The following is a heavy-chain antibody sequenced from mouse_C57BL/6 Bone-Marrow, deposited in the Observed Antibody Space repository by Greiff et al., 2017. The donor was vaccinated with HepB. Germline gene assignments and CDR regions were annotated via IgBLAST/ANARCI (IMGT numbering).Heavy chain of an antibody. Sequence: QVQLKQPGAELVKPGASVKMSCKASGYTFTSYWITWVKQRPGQGLEWIGDIYPGSGSTNYNEKFKSKATLTVDTSSSTADMQLSSLTSEDSAVYYCARYTTVVAPYAMDYWGQGTSVTVSS. CDR2: IYPGSGST. CDR1: GYTFTSYW. D-gene: IGHD1-1*01. CDR3: ARYTTVVAPYAMDY. V-gene: IGHV1-55*01. J-gene: IGHJ4*01.